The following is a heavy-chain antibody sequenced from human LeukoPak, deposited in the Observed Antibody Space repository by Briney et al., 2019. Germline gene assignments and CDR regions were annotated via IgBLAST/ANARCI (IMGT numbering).Heavy chain of an antibody. V-gene: IGHV3-48*03. D-gene: IGHD4-17*01. CDR3: VAPQSTDYGDLEGDYYYGMDV. CDR1: GFTFSTYE. Sequence: GGSLRLSCAASGFTFSTYEMNWVRQAPGKGLEWLSYISSSGSTIYYADSVKGRFTISRDNAKNSLYLQMNSLRAEDTAVYYCVAPQSTDYGDLEGDYYYGMDVWGQGATVTVSS. J-gene: IGHJ6*02. CDR2: ISSSGSTI.